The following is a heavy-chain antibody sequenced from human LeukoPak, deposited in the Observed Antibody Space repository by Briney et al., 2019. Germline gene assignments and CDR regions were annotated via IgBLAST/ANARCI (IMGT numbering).Heavy chain of an antibody. Sequence: GGSLRLSCAASGFTFSSYAMSWVRQAPGKGLGWVSAISGSGGSTYYADSVKGRFTISRDNSKNTLYLQMNSLRAEDTAVCYCAKDSEDTPFDPWGQGTLVTVSS. CDR1: GFTFSSYA. D-gene: IGHD2-15*01. J-gene: IGHJ5*02. CDR2: ISGSGGST. V-gene: IGHV3-23*01. CDR3: AKDSEDTPFDP.